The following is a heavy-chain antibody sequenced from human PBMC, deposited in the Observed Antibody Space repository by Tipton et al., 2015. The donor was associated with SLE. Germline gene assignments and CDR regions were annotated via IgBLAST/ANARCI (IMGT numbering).Heavy chain of an antibody. V-gene: IGHV3-23*01. CDR2: ISGSGNTT. J-gene: IGHJ4*02. CDR3: TKDHGSNWYSAY. D-gene: IGHD6-13*01. CDR1: GGSISSHY. Sequence: LSLTCTVSGGSISSHYWSWVRQAPGKGLEWVSAISGSGNTTYYADSVKGRFTISRDKSKNTLYLQMNSLRAEDTAVYYCTKDHGSNWYSAYWGQGTLVTVSS.